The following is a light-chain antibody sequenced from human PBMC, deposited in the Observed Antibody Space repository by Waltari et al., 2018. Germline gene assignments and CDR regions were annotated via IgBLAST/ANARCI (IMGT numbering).Light chain of an antibody. J-gene: IGLJ3*02. Sequence: QSALTQPASVSGSPGQPLTISCTGPHIAVSGYNYVSWYQQHPGLVPKLIIYNVSDRPSGVSDRFSGSKSGNTASLTISGLQAEDEADYYCSSYTSSSTVVFGGGTKLTVL. CDR2: NVS. CDR1: HIAVSGYNY. CDR3: SSYTSSSTVV. V-gene: IGLV2-14*03.